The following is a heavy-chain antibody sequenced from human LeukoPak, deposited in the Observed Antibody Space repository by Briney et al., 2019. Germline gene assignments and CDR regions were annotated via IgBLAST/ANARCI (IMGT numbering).Heavy chain of an antibody. Sequence: PGGSLRLSCAASGFTLDDYALHWVRHAPGKGLEWVSGISYNSGTIAYADSVKARFTISRDNAKSSLYLEMNNLRLEDTAFYFCAKARSGYLTPFDYWGQGALVTVSS. CDR1: GFTLDDYA. V-gene: IGHV3-9*01. CDR3: AKARSGYLTPFDY. J-gene: IGHJ4*02. CDR2: ISYNSGTI. D-gene: IGHD3-3*01.